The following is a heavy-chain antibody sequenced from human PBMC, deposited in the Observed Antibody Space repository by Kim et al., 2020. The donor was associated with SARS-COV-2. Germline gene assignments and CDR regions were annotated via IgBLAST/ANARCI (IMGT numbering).Heavy chain of an antibody. CDR2: INHSGST. D-gene: IGHD6-19*01. V-gene: IGHV4-34*01. J-gene: IGHJ6*03. CDR3: ARGKRQWLVRGPYYYYMDV. Sequence: SETLSLTCAAYGGSFSGYYWSWIRQPPGKGLEWIGEINHSGSTNYNPSFKSRVTISVDTSKNQFSLKLSTVTAADTAVYYCARGKRQWLVRGPYYYYMDVWGQGTTVTVSS. CDR1: GGSFSGYY.